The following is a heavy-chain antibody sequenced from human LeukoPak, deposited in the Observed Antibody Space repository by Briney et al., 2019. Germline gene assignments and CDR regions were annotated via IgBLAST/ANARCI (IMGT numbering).Heavy chain of an antibody. J-gene: IGHJ4*02. V-gene: IGHV5-51*01. CDR2: IRADSHI. Sequence: GESLNISCKTSGYYFTDYWIGWVRQKPGKGLEWMGIIRADSHITYSPSFQGQVTFSADRSKDTAYLRWSSLKASDTAMYYCARRGRTPFYDYWGQGALVTVSP. CDR3: ARRGRTPFYDY. D-gene: IGHD1/OR15-1a*01. CDR1: GYYFTDYW.